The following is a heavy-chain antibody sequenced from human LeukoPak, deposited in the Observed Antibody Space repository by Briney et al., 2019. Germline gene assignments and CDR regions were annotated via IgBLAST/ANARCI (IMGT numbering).Heavy chain of an antibody. CDR3: ARANYYDSSYYFDY. V-gene: IGHV4-59*01. Sequence: SETLSLTCTVSGGSISSYYWSWIRQPPGKGLEWIGYIYYSGSTNYNPSLKGRVTISVDTSKNQFSLKLSSVTAADTAVYYCARANYYDSSYYFDYWGQGTLVTVSS. CDR1: GGSISSYY. J-gene: IGHJ4*02. D-gene: IGHD3-22*01. CDR2: IYYSGST.